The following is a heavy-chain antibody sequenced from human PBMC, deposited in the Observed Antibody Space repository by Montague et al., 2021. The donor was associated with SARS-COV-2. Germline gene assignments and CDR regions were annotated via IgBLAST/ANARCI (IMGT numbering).Heavy chain of an antibody. Sequence: SETLSLTSTVSGGSISTYYWSWIRQPPGKGLEWIGYIYYSGGTNYSPSLKSRVTISVDTSKNQFSLKLSSVTAADTAVYYCARDGYNAHQNYWYFDLWGRGTLVTVSS. V-gene: IGHV4-59*12. J-gene: IGHJ2*01. D-gene: IGHD5-24*01. CDR1: GGSISTYY. CDR3: ARDGYNAHQNYWYFDL. CDR2: IYYSGGT.